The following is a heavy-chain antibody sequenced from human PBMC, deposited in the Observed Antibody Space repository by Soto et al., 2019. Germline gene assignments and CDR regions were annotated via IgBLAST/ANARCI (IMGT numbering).Heavy chain of an antibody. V-gene: IGHV5-10-1*01. D-gene: IGHD4-17*01. CDR2: IDPSDSYT. CDR1: GYSFTIYW. J-gene: IGHJ6*02. Sequence: GESLKISCKGSGYSFTIYWISWVRQMPGKGLEWMGRIDPSDSYTNYSPSFQGHVTISADKSISTAYLQWSSLKASDTAMYYCARVGDYGLMDYYYGMDVWGQGTTVTVSS. CDR3: ARVGDYGLMDYYYGMDV.